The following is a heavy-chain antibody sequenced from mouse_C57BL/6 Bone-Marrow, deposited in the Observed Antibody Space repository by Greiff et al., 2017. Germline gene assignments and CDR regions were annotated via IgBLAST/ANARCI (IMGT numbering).Heavy chain of an antibody. Sequence: VQLKQSGGGLVKPGGSLKLSCAASGFTFSDYGMDWVRQAPEKGLEWVAYISSGSSTIYYADTVKGRFTISRDNAKNTLFLQMTSLRSEDTAMYYCARSYPAWFAYWGQGTLVTVSA. J-gene: IGHJ3*01. CDR1: GFTFSDYG. V-gene: IGHV5-17*01. CDR3: ARSYPAWFAY. CDR2: ISSGSSTI.